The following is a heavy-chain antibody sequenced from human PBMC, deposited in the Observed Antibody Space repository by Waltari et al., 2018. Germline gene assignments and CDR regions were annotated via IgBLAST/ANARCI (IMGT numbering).Heavy chain of an antibody. CDR1: GYTFTGYY. CDR3: ARVIVGAIDAFDI. CDR2: INPNRGGT. V-gene: IGHV1-2*02. D-gene: IGHD1-26*01. Sequence: QVQLVQSGAEVKKPGASVKVSCKASGYTFTGYYMHWVRQAPGQGLEWMGWINPNRGGTNYAQKFQGRVTMTRDTSISTAYMELSRLRSDDTAVYYCARVIVGAIDAFDIWGQGTMVTVSS. J-gene: IGHJ3*02.